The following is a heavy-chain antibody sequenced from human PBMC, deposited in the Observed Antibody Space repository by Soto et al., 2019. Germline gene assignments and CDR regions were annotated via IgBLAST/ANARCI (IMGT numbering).Heavy chain of an antibody. D-gene: IGHD3-3*01. CDR3: ASHGYYYDFWSGDKNAFDI. V-gene: IGHV4-39*01. J-gene: IGHJ3*02. CDR1: GGSISSSSYY. Sequence: NPSETLSLTCTVSGGSISSSSYYWGWIRQPPGKGLEWIGSIYYSGSTYYNPSLKSRVTISVDTSKNQFSLKLSSVTAADTAVYYCASHGYYYDFWSGDKNAFDIWGQGTMVTVS. CDR2: IYYSGST.